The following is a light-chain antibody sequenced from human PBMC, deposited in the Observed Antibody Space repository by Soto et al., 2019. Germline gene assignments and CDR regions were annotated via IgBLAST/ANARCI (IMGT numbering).Light chain of an antibody. CDR2: GAS. V-gene: IGKV3-20*01. Sequence: EIVLTQSPGTLSLSPGERATLSCRASQSVSSSYLAWYQQKPGQAPRLLIYGASSRATGIPDRFSGSGSGTDFTLTISRLEPEDFATYYCQQSYSTPRLTFGGGTKVEIK. CDR3: QQSYSTPRLT. J-gene: IGKJ4*01. CDR1: QSVSSSY.